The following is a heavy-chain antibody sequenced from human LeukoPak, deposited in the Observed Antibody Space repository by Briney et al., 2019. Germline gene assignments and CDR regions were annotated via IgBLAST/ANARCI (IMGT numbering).Heavy chain of an antibody. CDR1: GFTVSSNY. CDR2: IYSVGST. D-gene: IGHD4-17*01. CDR3: ARITVTVPGAFDI. Sequence: PGGSLRLSCAASGFTVSSNYMSWVRQAPGKGLERVSVIYSVGSTYYADSVKGRFTISRDNSKNTLYLQMNSLRAEDTAVYYCARITVTVPGAFDIWGQGTMVTVSS. V-gene: IGHV3-66*01. J-gene: IGHJ3*02.